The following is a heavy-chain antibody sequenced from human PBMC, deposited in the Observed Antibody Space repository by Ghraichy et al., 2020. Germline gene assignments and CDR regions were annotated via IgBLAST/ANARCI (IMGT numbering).Heavy chain of an antibody. CDR2: IYTSGST. Sequence: SETLSLTCTVSGGSISSYYWSWIRQPPGKGLEWIGYIYTSGSTNYNPSLKSRVTISVDTSKNQFSLKLSSVTAADTAVYYCARHLPHYYYDSSGYYIFDYWGQGTLVTVSS. V-gene: IGHV4-4*09. CDR3: ARHLPHYYYDSSGYYIFDY. J-gene: IGHJ4*02. CDR1: GGSISSYY. D-gene: IGHD3-22*01.